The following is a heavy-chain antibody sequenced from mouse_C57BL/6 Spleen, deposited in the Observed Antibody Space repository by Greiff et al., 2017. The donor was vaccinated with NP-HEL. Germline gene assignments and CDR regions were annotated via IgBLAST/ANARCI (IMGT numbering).Heavy chain of an antibody. Sequence: VQLQQSGPELVKPGASVKISCKASGYAFSSSWMNWVKQRPGKGLEWIGRIYPGDGDTNYNGKFKGKATLTADKSSSTAYMQLSSLTSEDSAVYFCANDYGSWFAYWGQGTLVTVSA. CDR1: GYAFSSSW. J-gene: IGHJ3*01. V-gene: IGHV1-82*01. CDR3: ANDYGSWFAY. D-gene: IGHD2-4*01. CDR2: IYPGDGDT.